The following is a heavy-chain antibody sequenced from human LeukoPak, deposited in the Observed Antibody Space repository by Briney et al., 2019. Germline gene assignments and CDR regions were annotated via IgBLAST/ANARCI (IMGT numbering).Heavy chain of an antibody. V-gene: IGHV1-2*02. D-gene: IGHD3-10*01. CDR2: INPNSGGT. Sequence: ASVKVSCKASGYTFTGYYMHWVRQAPVQGLEWMGWINPNSGGTNYAQKFQGRVTMTRDTSISTAYMELSRLRSDDTAVYYCARVPHMVRGDWSFDYWGQGTLVTVSS. J-gene: IGHJ4*02. CDR3: ARVPHMVRGDWSFDY. CDR1: GYTFTGYY.